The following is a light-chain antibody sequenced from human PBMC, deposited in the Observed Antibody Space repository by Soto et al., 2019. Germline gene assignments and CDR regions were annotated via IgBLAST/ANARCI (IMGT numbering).Light chain of an antibody. CDR1: SSNIGAGYD. V-gene: IGLV1-40*01. J-gene: IGLJ2*01. CDR2: GNS. CDR3: QSYDSSLTAVV. Sequence: QSALTQPPSVSGAPGQRVTISCTGSSSNIGAGYDVHWYQHLPGTAPKLLMYGNSNRPSGVLDRFSGSKSGTSASLAITGLQAEDEADYYCQSYDSSLTAVVFGGGTKLTVL.